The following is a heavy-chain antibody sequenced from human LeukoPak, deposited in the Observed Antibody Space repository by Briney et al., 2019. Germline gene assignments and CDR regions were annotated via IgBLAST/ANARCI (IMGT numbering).Heavy chain of an antibody. J-gene: IGHJ4*02. CDR2: IIPIFGTA. D-gene: IGHD5-24*01. Sequence: SVKVSCKVSGYTLTELSMHWVRQAPGQGLEWMGGIIPIFGTANYAQKFQGRVTITADESTSTAYVELSSLRSEDTAVYYCASLEDGYAPRDYWGQGTLVTVSS. CDR3: ASLEDGYAPRDY. V-gene: IGHV1-69*13. CDR1: GYTLTELS.